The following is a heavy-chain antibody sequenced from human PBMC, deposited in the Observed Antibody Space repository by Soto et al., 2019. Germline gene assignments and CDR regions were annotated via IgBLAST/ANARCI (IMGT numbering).Heavy chain of an antibody. CDR2: IIPTFGKP. Sequence: QVPLEQSGAEVRQPGSSVKVSCKASGGSFSSLGLSWVRRAPGQGLEWMGGIIPTFGKPTYTQKFQARITITADESTGTAYMELTSLTSEDTAVYYCAAEEGMDEVDYFYVMEVWGQGTAVTV. CDR3: AAEEGMDEVDYFYVMEV. V-gene: IGHV1-69*12. D-gene: IGHD5-12*01. CDR1: GGSFSSLG. J-gene: IGHJ6*02.